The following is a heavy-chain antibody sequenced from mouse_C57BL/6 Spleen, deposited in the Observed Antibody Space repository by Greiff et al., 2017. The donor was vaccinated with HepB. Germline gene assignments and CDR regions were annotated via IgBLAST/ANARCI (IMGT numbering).Heavy chain of an antibody. Sequence: EVQLQQSGAELVRPGASVKLSCTASGFNIKDDYMHWVKQRPEQGLEWIGWIDPENGDTEYASKFQGKATITADTSSNTAYLQLSSLTSEDTAVYYCTTLYYGYDEGYYYAMDYWGQGTSVTVSS. V-gene: IGHV14-4*01. D-gene: IGHD2-2*01. CDR2: IDPENGDT. CDR3: TTLYYGYDEGYYYAMDY. CDR1: GFNIKDDY. J-gene: IGHJ4*01.